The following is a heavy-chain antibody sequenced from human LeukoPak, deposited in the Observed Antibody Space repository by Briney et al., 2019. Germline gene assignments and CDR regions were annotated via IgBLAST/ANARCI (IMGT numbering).Heavy chain of an antibody. CDR1: GDSISSYY. CDR3: ARHASTVVTYTWLDP. Sequence: PSETLSLTRTVSGDSISSYYWSWIRQPPGQGLEWIGYIYYGGSTNYNPSLKSRATISVDTSENQFSLRLTSVTAADTAVYYCARHASTVVTYTWLDPWGQGTLITVSS. D-gene: IGHD4-23*01. J-gene: IGHJ5*02. V-gene: IGHV4-59*08. CDR2: IYYGGST.